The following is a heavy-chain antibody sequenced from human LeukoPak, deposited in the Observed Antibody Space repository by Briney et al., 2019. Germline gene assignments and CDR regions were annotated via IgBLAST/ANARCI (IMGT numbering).Heavy chain of an antibody. CDR2: IYHSDSDT. Sequence: GESLKISCKGSGYTFSTSWIGWVRQMPGKGLEWMGIIYHSDSDTRYSPSFQGQVTISADKSISTAYLQWSSLKASDTAIYYCARLYGSYFNYWGQGTLVTVSS. J-gene: IGHJ4*02. D-gene: IGHD3-10*01. CDR1: GYTFSTSW. V-gene: IGHV5-51*01. CDR3: ARLYGSYFNY.